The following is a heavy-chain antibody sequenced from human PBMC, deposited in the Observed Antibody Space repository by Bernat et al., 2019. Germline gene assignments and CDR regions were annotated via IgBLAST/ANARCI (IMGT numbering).Heavy chain of an antibody. CDR2: ISYDGSNK. Sequence: QVQLVESGGGVVQPGRSLRLSCAASGFTFSSYGMHWVRQAPGKGLEWVAVISYDGSNKYYADSVKGRFTISRDNSKNTLYLQMNSLRAEDTAVYYCAKDRRILVVADPEYFDYWGQGTLVTVSS. D-gene: IGHD2-15*01. V-gene: IGHV3-30*18. J-gene: IGHJ4*02. CDR1: GFTFSSYG. CDR3: AKDRRILVVADPEYFDY.